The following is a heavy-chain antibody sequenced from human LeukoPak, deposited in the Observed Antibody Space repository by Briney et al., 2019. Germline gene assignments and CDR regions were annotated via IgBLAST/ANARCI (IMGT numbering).Heavy chain of an antibody. CDR2: IYYSGST. D-gene: IGHD2-2*01. CDR1: GGSISSHY. V-gene: IGHV4-59*11. Sequence: SETLSLTCTVSGGSISSHYWSWIPHPPGKGLEWIGYIYYSGSTNYNPSLKSRVTISVDTSKNQFSLKLSSVTAADTAVYYCARSYCSSTSCFLGPAFDYWGQGTLVTVSS. CDR3: ARSYCSSTSCFLGPAFDY. J-gene: IGHJ4*02.